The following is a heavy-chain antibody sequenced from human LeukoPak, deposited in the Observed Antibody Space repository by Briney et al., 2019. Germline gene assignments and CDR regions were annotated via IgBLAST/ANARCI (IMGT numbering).Heavy chain of an antibody. D-gene: IGHD1-26*01. Sequence: ESLKISCKGFGYSFTSYWIGWVRQMPRKGLEWMGIIYPGDSDTRYSPSFQGQVTISADKSISTAYLQWSSLKASDTAMYYCAIKWELYAFDIWGQGTMVTVSS. J-gene: IGHJ3*02. CDR3: AIKWELYAFDI. CDR2: IYPGDSDT. CDR1: GYSFTSYW. V-gene: IGHV5-51*01.